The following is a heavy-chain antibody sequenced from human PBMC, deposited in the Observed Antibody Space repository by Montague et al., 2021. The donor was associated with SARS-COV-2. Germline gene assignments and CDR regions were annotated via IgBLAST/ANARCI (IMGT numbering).Heavy chain of an antibody. D-gene: IGHD3-9*01. Sequence: PALVTPTQTLTLTCTFSGFSLSTSGMCVSWIRQPPGKALEWLALIDWDDDKYYSTSLKTRPTISKDTSKNQVVLTMTNMDPVDTATYYCARIRDYDILTGSYSGFDYWGQGTLVTVSS. CDR2: IDWDDDK. CDR3: ARIRDYDILTGSYSGFDY. V-gene: IGHV2-70*01. J-gene: IGHJ4*02. CDR1: GFSLSTSGMC.